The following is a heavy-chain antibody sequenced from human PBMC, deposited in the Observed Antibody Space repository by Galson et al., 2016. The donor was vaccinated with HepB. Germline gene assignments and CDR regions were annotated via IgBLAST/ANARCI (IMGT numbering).Heavy chain of an antibody. J-gene: IGHJ3*02. CDR3: ATTLDSSDYFEFSDAFDI. CDR1: GGSINSYY. CDR2: IYNSGYT. Sequence: SETLSLTCTVSGGSINSYYWSWIRQPAGKGLEWIGRIYNSGYTDYNPSLKSRVTMSVDTSINQFSLRLSPVTAADTAVYYCATTLDSSDYFEFSDAFDIWGQGTMVTVSS. D-gene: IGHD3-22*01. V-gene: IGHV4-4*07.